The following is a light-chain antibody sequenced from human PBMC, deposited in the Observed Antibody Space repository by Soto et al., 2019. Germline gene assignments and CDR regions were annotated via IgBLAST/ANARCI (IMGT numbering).Light chain of an antibody. V-gene: IGKV3-20*01. Sequence: EIVLTQSPGTLSLSPGERATLSCRASQSVSSYYLAWYQQKPGQAPRLLIYAASSRATGIPDRFSGGGSGTDFTLTISSLQSEDFAVYYCQQYNDWPWTFGQGTKVDI. CDR1: QSVSSYY. CDR2: AAS. CDR3: QQYNDWPWT. J-gene: IGKJ1*01.